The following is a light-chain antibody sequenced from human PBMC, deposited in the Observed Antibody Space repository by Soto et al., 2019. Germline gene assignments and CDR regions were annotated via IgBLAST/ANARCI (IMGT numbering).Light chain of an antibody. V-gene: IGKV1-39*01. Sequence: DIQMTQSPSSLSASVGDRVAITCRASQSISTHLNWYQQRPGKAPQLLIFAASSLQIGVPSRFSGSGAGTDFSLTISSLQPEDFATYYCQQSYNTPRTFGQGTKVEVK. CDR3: QQSYNTPRT. CDR2: AAS. J-gene: IGKJ1*01. CDR1: QSISTH.